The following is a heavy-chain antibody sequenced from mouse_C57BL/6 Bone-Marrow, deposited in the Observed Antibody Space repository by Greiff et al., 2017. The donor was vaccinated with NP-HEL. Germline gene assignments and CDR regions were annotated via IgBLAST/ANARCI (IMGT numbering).Heavy chain of an antibody. CDR3: ARWGYDEAWFAY. V-gene: IGHV1-69*01. J-gene: IGHJ3*01. CDR2: IDPSESYT. CDR1: GYTFPSYW. D-gene: IGHD2-2*01. Sequence: QVQLQQPGAELVMPGASVKLSCKASGYTFPSYWMHWVPQRHGQGLEWIGEIDPSESYTNYNQKLKGKSTFTVEQSSSTAYMQLSSLTSEDSAVYYCARWGYDEAWFAYWGQGTLVTVSA.